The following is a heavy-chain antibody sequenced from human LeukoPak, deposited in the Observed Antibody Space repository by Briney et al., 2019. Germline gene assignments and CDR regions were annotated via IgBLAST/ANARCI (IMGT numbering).Heavy chain of an antibody. CDR3: ARDRGDSYYFDY. J-gene: IGHJ4*02. V-gene: IGHV3-33*01. D-gene: IGHD3-16*01. CDR2: IYYDGSNK. Sequence: GGSLRLSCAASGFTFRSHGMHWVRQAPGKGLGWVAVIYYDGSNKYYADSVKGRFTISRDNSKNTLYLQMNSLRAEDTAVYYCARDRGDSYYFDYWGQGTLVTVSS. CDR1: GFTFRSHG.